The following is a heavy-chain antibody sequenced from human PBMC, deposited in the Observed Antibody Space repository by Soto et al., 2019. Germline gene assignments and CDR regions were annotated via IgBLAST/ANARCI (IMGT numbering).Heavy chain of an antibody. CDR3: ARDPIFYYASSGYGGSYFDY. Sequence: PSATLSLTCAVSGASVTSDDYYWSWIRQPPGKGLEWIGYIYHSGSTYYNPSLKSRVSISIDTSQNQFSLKLTSLTAADTAVYYCARDPIFYYASSGYGGSYFDYWGQGSRVTVSS. CDR2: IYHSGST. CDR1: GASVTSDDYY. D-gene: IGHD3-22*01. V-gene: IGHV4-30-4*01. J-gene: IGHJ4*02.